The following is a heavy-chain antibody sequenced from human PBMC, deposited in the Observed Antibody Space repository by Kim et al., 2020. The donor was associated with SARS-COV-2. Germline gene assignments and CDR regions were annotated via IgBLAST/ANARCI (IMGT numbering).Heavy chain of an antibody. V-gene: IGHV4-39*01. CDR2: LYYSGST. J-gene: IGHJ5*02. D-gene: IGHD3-10*01. CDR3: ARHLNVKFGEGCLQFDP. CDR1: GVSITSTLYY. Sequence: SETLSLTCTVSGVSITSTLYYWGWIRQPPGKGLEWIGSLYYSGSTYYNPSLKSRVTISEDMSKNQFSLKVNSVTAADTAVYYCARHLNVKFGEGCLQFDPWGQGTLVTVSS.